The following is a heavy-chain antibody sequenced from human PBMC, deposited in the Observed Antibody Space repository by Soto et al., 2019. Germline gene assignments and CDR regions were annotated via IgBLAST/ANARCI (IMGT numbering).Heavy chain of an antibody. Sequence: PGESLKISCKGSGYSFTSYWIGWVRQMTGKGLEWMGIIYPGDSDTRYGPSFQGQVTISADKSISTAYLQWSSLKASDTAMYYCARRKYGDYGGDYYYYGMDVWGQGTTVTVSS. J-gene: IGHJ6*02. CDR1: GYSFTSYW. V-gene: IGHV5-51*01. D-gene: IGHD4-17*01. CDR2: IYPGDSDT. CDR3: ARRKYGDYGGDYYYYGMDV.